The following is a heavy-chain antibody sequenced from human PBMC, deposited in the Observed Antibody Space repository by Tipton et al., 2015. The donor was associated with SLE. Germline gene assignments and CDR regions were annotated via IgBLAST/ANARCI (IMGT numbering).Heavy chain of an antibody. D-gene: IGHD3-3*01. CDR1: GGSFSGYY. CDR2: INHSGST. V-gene: IGHV4-34*01. CDR3: ARDGGTRDAFDI. Sequence: TLSLTCAVYGGSFSGYYWSWIRQPPGKGLEWIGEINHSGSTNYNPSLKSRVTISVDTSKNQFSLKLSSVTAADTAVYYCARDGGTRDAFDIWGQGTMVTVSS. J-gene: IGHJ3*02.